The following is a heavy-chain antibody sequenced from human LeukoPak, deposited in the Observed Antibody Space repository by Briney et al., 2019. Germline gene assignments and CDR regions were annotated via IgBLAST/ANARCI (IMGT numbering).Heavy chain of an antibody. D-gene: IGHD2-2*01. Sequence: GGSLRLSCAASEFTFSSYSMNWVRQAPGKGLEWVSSISGSSSYIYYADPVKGRFTISRDNAKNSLYLEMNSLRAEDTAVYYCARRGPVGCSGTSCLAGPVDSWSQGTLVTVSS. CDR2: ISGSSSYI. J-gene: IGHJ5*02. V-gene: IGHV3-21*01. CDR1: EFTFSSYS. CDR3: ARRGPVGCSGTSCLAGPVDS.